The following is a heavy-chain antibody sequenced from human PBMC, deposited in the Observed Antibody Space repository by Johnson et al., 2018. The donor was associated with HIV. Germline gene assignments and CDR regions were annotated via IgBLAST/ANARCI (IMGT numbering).Heavy chain of an antibody. V-gene: IGHV3-30*02. CDR2: IRYDGSNK. CDR1: GFTFSSYG. Sequence: QVQLVESGGGVVQPGGSLRLSCAASGFTFSSYGMHWVRQAPGKGLEWVAFIRYDGSNKYYADSVKGRFTISRDNSKNTLYLQMNSLRTEDTAVYYCATRGLWTYDAFDIWGQGTMVTVSS. J-gene: IGHJ3*02. CDR3: ATRGLWTYDAFDI. D-gene: IGHD4/OR15-4a*01.